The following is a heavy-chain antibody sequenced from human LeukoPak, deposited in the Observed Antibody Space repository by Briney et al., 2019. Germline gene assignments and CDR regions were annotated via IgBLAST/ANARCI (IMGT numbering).Heavy chain of an antibody. D-gene: IGHD6-19*01. CDR2: ISSSSSTI. CDR1: GFTFSSYS. J-gene: IGHJ5*01. V-gene: IGHV3-48*04. Sequence: GGSLRLSCAASGFTFSSYSMNWVRQAPGKGLEWVSYISSSSSTIYYADSVKGRFTISRDNAENSLYLQMNSLRAEDTAVYYCARGMTVAANWFDSWGQGTLVTVSS. CDR3: ARGMTVAANWFDS.